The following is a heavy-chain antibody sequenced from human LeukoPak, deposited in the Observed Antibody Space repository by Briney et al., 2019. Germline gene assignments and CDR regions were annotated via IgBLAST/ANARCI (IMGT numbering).Heavy chain of an antibody. CDR2: IYPGDSDT. Sequence: GESLKISCKGFGYSCTSYWIGWVRQMPGKGLEWMGIIYPGDSDTRYNPSFQGQVTISADKSISTAYLQWSSLKASDTAMYYCARPYDYSNKYAFDIWGQGTKVTFSS. CDR1: GYSCTSYW. D-gene: IGHD4-11*01. J-gene: IGHJ3*02. CDR3: ARPYDYSNKYAFDI. V-gene: IGHV5-51*01.